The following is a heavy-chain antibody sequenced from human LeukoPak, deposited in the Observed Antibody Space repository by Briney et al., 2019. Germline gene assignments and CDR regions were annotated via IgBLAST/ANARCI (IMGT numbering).Heavy chain of an antibody. V-gene: IGHV3-7*03. CDR2: IQQGGNAK. CDR1: GFTFRSYW. CDR3: TTFSDCTSSICYTNY. Sequence: GGSLRLSCAASGFTFRSYWMIWVRQAPGKGLEWVANIQQGGNAKDYVDSVKGRFTISRDNAKNSLYLQMNSLQTEDTAVYYCTTFSDCTSSICYTNYWGQGTLVTVSS. J-gene: IGHJ4*02. D-gene: IGHD2-2*02.